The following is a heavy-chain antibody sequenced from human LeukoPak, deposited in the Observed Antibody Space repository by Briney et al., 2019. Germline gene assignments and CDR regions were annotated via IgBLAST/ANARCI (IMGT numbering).Heavy chain of an antibody. J-gene: IGHJ4*02. V-gene: IGHV1-69*04. CDR3: ARDLNQHCDY. CDR2: IIPILGIA. Sequence: GSAVKVSFKASGGTFSSYAISWVRQAPGQGLELVGSIIPILGIANYAQKFQGRVTITQEKSTSTAYMELSSLRSEDTAVYYCARDLNQHCDYRGRETMVTVST. CDR1: GGTFSSYA. D-gene: IGHD1-14*01.